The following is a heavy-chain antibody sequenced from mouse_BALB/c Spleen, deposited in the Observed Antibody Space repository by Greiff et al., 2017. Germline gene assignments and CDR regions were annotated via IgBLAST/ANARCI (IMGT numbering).Heavy chain of an antibody. CDR1: GYAFSSYW. CDR2: IYPGDGDT. V-gene: IGHV1-80*01. J-gene: IGHJ3*01. Sequence: VQLQQSGAELVRPGSSVKISCKASGYAFSSYWMNWVKQRPGQGPEWIGQIYPGDGDTNYNGKFKGKATLTADKSSSTAYMQLSSLTSEDSAVYFCARTNWAWCAYWGQGTLVTVSA. CDR3: ARTNWAWCAY. D-gene: IGHD4-1*01.